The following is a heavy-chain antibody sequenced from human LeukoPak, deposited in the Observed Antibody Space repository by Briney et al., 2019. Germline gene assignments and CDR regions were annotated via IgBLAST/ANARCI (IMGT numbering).Heavy chain of an antibody. Sequence: PGRSLRLSCAASGFTFSSYGMHWVRQAPGKGLEWLAVISYDGSNKYYADSVKGRFTISRDNSKNTLYLQMNSLRAEDTAVYYCAKSTYYYDSSGYYDVWYFDYWGQGTLVTVSS. D-gene: IGHD3-22*01. CDR2: ISYDGSNK. CDR3: AKSTYYYDSSGYYDVWYFDY. V-gene: IGHV3-30*18. J-gene: IGHJ4*02. CDR1: GFTFSSYG.